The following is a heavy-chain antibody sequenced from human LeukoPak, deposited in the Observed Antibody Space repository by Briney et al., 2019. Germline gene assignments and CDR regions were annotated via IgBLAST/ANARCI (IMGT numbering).Heavy chain of an antibody. Sequence: ASVKVSCKASGYTFTSYYMHWVRQAPGQGLEWMGIISPSGGSTSYAQKFQGRVTMTRDMSTSTVYMELSSLRSEDTAVYYCARDRHVVVPAALFDPWGQGTLVTVSS. CDR2: ISPSGGST. CDR1: GYTFTSYY. J-gene: IGHJ5*02. D-gene: IGHD2-2*01. CDR3: ARDRHVVVPAALFDP. V-gene: IGHV1-46*01.